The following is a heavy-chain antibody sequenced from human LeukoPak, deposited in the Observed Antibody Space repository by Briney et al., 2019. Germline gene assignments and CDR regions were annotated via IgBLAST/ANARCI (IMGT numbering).Heavy chain of an antibody. CDR1: GGTFSSYA. J-gene: IGHJ4*02. V-gene: IGHV1-69*05. CDR2: IIPIFGTA. D-gene: IGHD1-26*01. Sequence: SVEVSCKASGGTFSSYAISWVRQAPEQGLEWMGRIIPIFGTANYAQKFQGRVTITTDESTSTAYMELSSLRSEDTAVYYCAGLSYSGSYTADYWGQGTLVTVSS. CDR3: AGLSYSGSYTADY.